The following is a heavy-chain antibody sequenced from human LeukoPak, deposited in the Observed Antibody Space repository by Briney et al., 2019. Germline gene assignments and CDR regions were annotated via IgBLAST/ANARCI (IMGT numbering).Heavy chain of an antibody. CDR1: GGSFSGYY. Sequence: TSETLSLTCAVYGGSFSGYYWSWLRQPPGKGLEWIGEINHSGSTNYNPSLKSRVTISVDTSKNQFSLKLSSVTAADTAVYYCARRKALVGAAAGRANDYWGQGTLVTVSS. J-gene: IGHJ4*02. CDR3: ARRKALVGAAAGRANDY. CDR2: INHSGST. V-gene: IGHV4-34*01. D-gene: IGHD6-13*01.